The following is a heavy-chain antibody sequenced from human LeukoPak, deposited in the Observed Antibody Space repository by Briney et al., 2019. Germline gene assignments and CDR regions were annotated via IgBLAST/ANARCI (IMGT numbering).Heavy chain of an antibody. CDR1: GFTFSNAW. CDR3: ARGSSALSDAFDI. J-gene: IGHJ3*02. D-gene: IGHD2/OR15-2a*01. Sequence: GGSLRLSCAASGFTFSNAWMSWVRQAPGKGLEWVGRIKSKTDGGTTDYAAPVKGRFTISRDDSKNTLYLQMNSLKTEDTAVYYCARGSSALSDAFDIWGQGTMVTVSS. V-gene: IGHV3-15*01. CDR2: IKSKTDGGTT.